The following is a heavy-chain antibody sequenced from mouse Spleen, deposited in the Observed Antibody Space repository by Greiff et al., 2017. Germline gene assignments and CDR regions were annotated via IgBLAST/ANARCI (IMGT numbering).Heavy chain of an antibody. CDR1: GYTFTSYW. CDR3: ERFYDYDGAWFAY. D-gene: IGHD2-4*01. Sequence: VQLQQPGAELVRPGTSVKLSCTASGYTFTSYWMHWVKQSPGQGLEWIGVIDPSDSYTNYNQKFKGKATLTVDTSSSTAYMQKRSLTSEDSAVYYCERFYDYDGAWFAYWGQGTLVTVSA. CDR2: IDPSDSYT. V-gene: IGHV1-59*01. J-gene: IGHJ3*01.